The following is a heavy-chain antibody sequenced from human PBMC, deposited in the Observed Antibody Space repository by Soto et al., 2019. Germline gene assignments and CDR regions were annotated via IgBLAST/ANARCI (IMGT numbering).Heavy chain of an antibody. CDR3: ARGPEHGFDY. CDR2: IYYSGST. V-gene: IGHV4-59*01. Sequence: XXTLSLDCTVSGGSISSYYWGWIRQPPGKGLEWIGYIYYSGSTNYNPSLKSRVTISVDTSKNQFSLKLSSVTAADTAVYYCARGPEHGFDYWGQGTLVTVSS. J-gene: IGHJ4*02. CDR1: GGSISSYY. D-gene: IGHD1-26*01.